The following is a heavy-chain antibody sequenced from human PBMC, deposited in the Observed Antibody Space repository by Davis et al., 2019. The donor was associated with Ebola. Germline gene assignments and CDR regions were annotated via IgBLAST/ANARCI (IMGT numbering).Heavy chain of an antibody. V-gene: IGHV1-69*06. Sequence: SVKVSCKASGGTFSSYAISWVRQAPGQGLEWMGGIIPIFGTANYAQKFQGRVTITADKSTSTAYMELSSLRSEDTAVYYCAREKEVYYGSGSNSRTFDPWGQGTLVTVSS. J-gene: IGHJ5*02. CDR2: IIPIFGTA. CDR3: AREKEVYYGSGSNSRTFDP. CDR1: GGTFSSYA. D-gene: IGHD3-10*01.